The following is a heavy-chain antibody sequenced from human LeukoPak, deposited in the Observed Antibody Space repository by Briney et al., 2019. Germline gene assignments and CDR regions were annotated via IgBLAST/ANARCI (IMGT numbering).Heavy chain of an antibody. V-gene: IGHV4-59*01. D-gene: IGHD3-16*01. CDR1: GGSISSYY. CDR2: IYYSGST. CDR3: ARVREAGDGGMRFDP. J-gene: IGHJ5*02. Sequence: SETLSLTCAVSGGSISSYYWSWIRQPPGKGLEWIGYIYYSGSTNYNPSLKSRVTISVDTSKNQFSLKLSSVTAADTAVYYCARVREAGDGGMRFDPWGQGTLVTVSS.